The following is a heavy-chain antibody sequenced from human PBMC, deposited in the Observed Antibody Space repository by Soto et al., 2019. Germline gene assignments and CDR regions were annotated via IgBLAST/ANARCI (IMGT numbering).Heavy chain of an antibody. J-gene: IGHJ4*02. V-gene: IGHV3-23*01. D-gene: IGHD6-19*01. CDR1: GFTFNTYA. CDR3: AKELVNSGWTYFDY. Sequence: QLLESGGGLVQPGGSLRLSCAASGFTFNTYAMSWVRQAPGKGLEWVSAISDSGGRTYYADSVKDRFTISRDNSKNTLYLQMNSLRAEDTAVYFCAKELVNSGWTYFDYWGQGTLVTVSS. CDR2: ISDSGGRT.